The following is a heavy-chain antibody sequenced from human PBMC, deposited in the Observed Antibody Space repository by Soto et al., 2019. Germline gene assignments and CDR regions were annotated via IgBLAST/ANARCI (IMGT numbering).Heavy chain of an antibody. Sequence: PSETLSLTCTVSGGSISSYYWSWIRQPPGKGLEWIGYIYYSGSTNYNPSLKSRVTISVDTSKNQFSLKLSSVTAADTAVYYCARSIPYYEFWSGYYLARWFAPWGQGTLVTVSS. CDR2: IYYSGST. CDR3: ARSIPYYEFWSGYYLARWFAP. CDR1: GGSISSYY. J-gene: IGHJ5*02. D-gene: IGHD3-3*01. V-gene: IGHV4-59*01.